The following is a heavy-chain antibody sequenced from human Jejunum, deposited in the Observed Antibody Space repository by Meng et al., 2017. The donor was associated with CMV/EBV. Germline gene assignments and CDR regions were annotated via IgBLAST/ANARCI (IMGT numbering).Heavy chain of an antibody. V-gene: IGHV4-4*07. CDR2: IYTSGST. J-gene: IGHJ4*02. CDR1: GGSINTYY. Sequence: GHRKGPGHGLLNPLETRSLPLPVAGGSINTYYWTWIRQPAGKGLEWIGRIYTSGSTHYNPSLKSRVTMSVDTSKNQFSLKLSSVTAADTAVYYCARENSGYDYWGQGTLVTVSS. CDR3: ARENSGYDY. D-gene: IGHD5-12*01.